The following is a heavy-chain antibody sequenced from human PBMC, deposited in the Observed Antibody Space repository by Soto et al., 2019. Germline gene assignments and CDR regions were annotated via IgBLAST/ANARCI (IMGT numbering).Heavy chain of an antibody. CDR3: TTDSGIAVAGFDY. CDR1: GLTLSNPW. D-gene: IGHD6-19*01. J-gene: IGHJ4*02. V-gene: IGHV3-15*07. CDR2: IKSKTDGGTT. Sequence: EVQLVESGGGLVKPGGSFRLPFPALGLTLSNPWLNWVAQVPGKGLEWVGRIKSKTDGGTTDYAAPVKGRFTISRDDSKNTLYLQMNSLKTEDTAVYYCTTDSGIAVAGFDYWGQGTLVTVSS.